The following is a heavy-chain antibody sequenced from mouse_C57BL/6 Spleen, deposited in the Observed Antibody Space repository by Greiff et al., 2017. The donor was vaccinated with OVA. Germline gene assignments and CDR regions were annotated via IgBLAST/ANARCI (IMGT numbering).Heavy chain of an antibody. CDR2: IDPENGDT. Sequence: EVQLQQSGAELVRPGASVKLSCTASGFNIKDDYMHWVKQRPEQGLEWIGWIDPENGDTEYASKFQGKATITADTSSNTAYLQLSSLTSEDTAVYYCTTRLNGYWGQGTTLTVSS. D-gene: IGHD2-4*01. CDR1: GFNIKDDY. V-gene: IGHV14-4*01. CDR3: TTRLNGY. J-gene: IGHJ2*01.